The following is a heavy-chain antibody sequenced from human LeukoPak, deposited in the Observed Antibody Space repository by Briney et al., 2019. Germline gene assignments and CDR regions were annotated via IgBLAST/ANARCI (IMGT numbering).Heavy chain of an antibody. D-gene: IGHD1-26*01. J-gene: IGHJ3*02. CDR1: GGSINSFY. CDR2: IYYSGTT. V-gene: IGHV4-59*01. CDR3: ARGGIVEAIDGFDS. Sequence: SETLSLTCTVPGGSINSFYGNWIRQPPGKGLEWIGYIYYSGTTNYNPSLKSRVTMSIDPSKNPFSLNLKSVTAANTAVYYCARGGIVEAIDGFDSWGQGTRVIVSS.